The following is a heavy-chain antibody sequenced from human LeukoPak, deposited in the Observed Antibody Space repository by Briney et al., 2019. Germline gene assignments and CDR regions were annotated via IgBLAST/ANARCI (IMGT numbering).Heavy chain of an antibody. CDR2: IQQDGSEK. D-gene: IGHD5-18*01. CDR3: ARLRYTYGKNFDY. J-gene: IGHJ4*02. CDR1: GFTFSNYE. V-gene: IGHV3-7*01. Sequence: GGSLRLSCAASGFTFSNYEMNWVRQAPGTGLEWVANIQQDGSEKNYVDSVKGRFTISRDNARNSLYLEMNSLRAEDTAVYYCARLRYTYGKNFDYWGQGTLVTVSS.